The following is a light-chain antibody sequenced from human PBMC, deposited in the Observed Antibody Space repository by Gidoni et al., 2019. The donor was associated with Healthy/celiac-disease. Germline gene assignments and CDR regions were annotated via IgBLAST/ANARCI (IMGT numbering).Light chain of an antibody. CDR2: DAS. CDR3: QQRSNWPPIT. V-gene: IGKV3-11*01. CDR1: QSVSSY. Sequence: IVLTQSPATLSLSPGERATLSCRASQSVSSYLAWYQQKPGQAPRLLIHDASNRATGIPARFSGSGSGTDFTLTISSLEPEDFAVYYCQQRSNWPPITFGQGTRLEIK. J-gene: IGKJ5*01.